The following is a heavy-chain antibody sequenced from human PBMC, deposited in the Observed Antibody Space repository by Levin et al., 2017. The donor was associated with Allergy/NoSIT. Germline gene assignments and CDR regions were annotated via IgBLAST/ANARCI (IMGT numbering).Heavy chain of an antibody. D-gene: IGHD4-17*01. Sequence: RGESLKISCKASGGTFSSYAISWVRQAPGQGLEWMGRIIPILGIANYAQKFQGRVTITADKSTSTAYMELSSLRSEDTAVYYCARPSYGDYAVSLWAFDIWGQGTMVTVSS. CDR3: ARPSYGDYAVSLWAFDI. J-gene: IGHJ3*02. CDR2: IIPILGIA. V-gene: IGHV1-69*04. CDR1: GGTFSSYA.